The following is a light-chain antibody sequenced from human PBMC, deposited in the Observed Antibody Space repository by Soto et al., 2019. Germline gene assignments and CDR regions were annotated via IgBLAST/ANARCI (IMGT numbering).Light chain of an antibody. V-gene: IGKV1-33*01. CDR2: DAS. J-gene: IGKJ4*01. Sequence: DIQMTQSPSSLSASVGDRVTITCQASQDISNYLNWYQQKPGKAPKLLIYDASNLETGVPSRFSGSGSGTDFTFTISGLQPEDTATYYWQQDENPLLTFGGGTKVEIK. CDR1: QDISNY. CDR3: QQDENPLLT.